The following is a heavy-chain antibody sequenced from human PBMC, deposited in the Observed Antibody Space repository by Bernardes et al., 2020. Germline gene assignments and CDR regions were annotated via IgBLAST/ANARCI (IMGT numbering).Heavy chain of an antibody. J-gene: IGHJ4*02. V-gene: IGHV4-59*01. Sequence: SETLSLTFTVPGGSISSYYWSWIRQPPGKGLDWIGYNYYSGSTNYNPSLKSRVTISVDTSKNQFSLKLSSVTAADTAVYYCASTNIVATIKPYYFDYWGQGTLVTVSS. CDR2: NYYSGST. D-gene: IGHD5-12*01. CDR3: ASTNIVATIKPYYFDY. CDR1: GGSISSYY.